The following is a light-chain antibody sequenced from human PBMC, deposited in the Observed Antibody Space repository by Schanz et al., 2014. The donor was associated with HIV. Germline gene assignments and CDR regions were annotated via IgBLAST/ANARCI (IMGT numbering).Light chain of an antibody. J-gene: IGLJ3*02. V-gene: IGLV1-40*01. CDR2: DNF. CDR3: QSYDSSLSSVV. Sequence: QSVLTQPPSVSGAPGQRVTISCTGSNSNIGAGYAVHWYQQLPGTAPKLLISDNFNRPSGVPDRFSGSKSDTSASLAITGLQADDEAHYYCQSYDSSLSSVVFGGGTKFTV. CDR1: NSNIGAGYA.